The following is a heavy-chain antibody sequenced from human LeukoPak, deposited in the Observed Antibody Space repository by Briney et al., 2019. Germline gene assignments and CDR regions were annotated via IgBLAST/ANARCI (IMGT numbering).Heavy chain of an antibody. CDR1: GFTFSSYG. V-gene: IGHV3-30*19. J-gene: IGHJ4*02. Sequence: PGGSLRLSCAASGFTFSSYGMHWVRQAPGKGLEWVAVISYDGSNKYYADSVKGRFTISRDNSKNTLYLQMNSLRAEDTAVYYCARDYYDFWSGYYPFDYWGQGTLVTISS. CDR2: ISYDGSNK. D-gene: IGHD3-3*01. CDR3: ARDYYDFWSGYYPFDY.